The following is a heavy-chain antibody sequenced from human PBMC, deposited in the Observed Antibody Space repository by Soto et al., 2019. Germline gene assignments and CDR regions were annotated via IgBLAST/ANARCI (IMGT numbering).Heavy chain of an antibody. CDR1: GDAFTNYI. CDR3: ARGGDQPPVGLYFDS. J-gene: IGHJ4*02. D-gene: IGHD1-26*01. V-gene: IGHV1-69*01. CDR2: IIPMFGTP. Sequence: QVQLVQSGAEVKKPGSSVKVSCKASGDAFTNYIFDWVRQAPGQGLEWMGGIIPMFGTPKYAQTFQDRVTISADVSPGTAYLELTRLRFDDTAVYYCARGGDQPPVGLYFDSWGEGTRVTVSS.